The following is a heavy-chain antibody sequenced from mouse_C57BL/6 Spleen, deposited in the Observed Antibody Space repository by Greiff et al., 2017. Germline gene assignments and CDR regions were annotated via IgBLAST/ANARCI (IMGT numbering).Heavy chain of an antibody. Sequence: QVQLKQPGAELVKPGASVQLSCKASGYTFTSYWMHWVKQRPGRGLEWIGRIDPNSGGTKYNEKFKGKATLTVDKPSSPAYMQLSSLTSEDSAVYYCARCDGNYSWFAYWGQGTLVTVSA. J-gene: IGHJ3*01. V-gene: IGHV1-72*01. CDR3: ARCDGNYSWFAY. D-gene: IGHD2-1*01. CDR2: IDPNSGGT. CDR1: GYTFTSYW.